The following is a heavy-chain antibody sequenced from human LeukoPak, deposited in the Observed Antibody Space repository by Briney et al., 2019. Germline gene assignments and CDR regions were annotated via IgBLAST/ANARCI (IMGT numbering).Heavy chain of an antibody. CDR2: IYYSGST. D-gene: IGHD6-13*01. V-gene: IGHV4-39*07. Sequence: SETLSLTCTVSGGSISSGSYYWSWIRQPPGKGLEWIGSIYYSGSTYYNPSLKSRVTISVDTSKNQFSLKLSSVTAADTAVYYCARDQQQLVTGYFDYWGQGTLVTVSS. CDR3: ARDQQQLVTGYFDY. CDR1: GGSISSGSYY. J-gene: IGHJ4*02.